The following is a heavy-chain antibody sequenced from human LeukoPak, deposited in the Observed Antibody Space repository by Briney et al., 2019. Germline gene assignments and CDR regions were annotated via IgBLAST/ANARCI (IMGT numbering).Heavy chain of an antibody. CDR2: INDDSSDI. D-gene: IGHD2-2*01. V-gene: IGHV3-21*05. Sequence: GXXXXLSCXXSXFTFSLYAMNWVRQAPGKGLEWVSYINDDSSDIHYAGSVRGRFTISRDDARKTLYLQLSSLRVEDTAVYYCARDTFQPGLIDSWGQXTL. J-gene: IGHJ4*02. CDR1: XFTFSLYA. CDR3: ARDTFQPGLIDS.